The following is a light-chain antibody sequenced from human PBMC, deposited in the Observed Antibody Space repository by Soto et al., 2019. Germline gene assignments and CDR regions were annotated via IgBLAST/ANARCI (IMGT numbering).Light chain of an antibody. J-gene: IGKJ5*01. Sequence: IQLTQFPSSLSASIGDRVTITCRASQGIRNYLAWYQQKPGKAPILLIYDSSTLLSGVPSRFGGSGSGTDFTLTISRLQPEDYATYYCQQRNSYPVTFGQGTRLEIK. V-gene: IGKV1-9*01. CDR1: QGIRNY. CDR3: QQRNSYPVT. CDR2: DSS.